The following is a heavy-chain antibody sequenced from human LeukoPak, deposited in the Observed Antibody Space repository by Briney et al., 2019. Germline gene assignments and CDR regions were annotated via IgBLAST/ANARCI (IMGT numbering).Heavy chain of an antibody. CDR2: IYYSGST. J-gene: IGHJ4*02. V-gene: IGHV4-59*01. CDR1: GGSISNYY. D-gene: IGHD3-10*01. Sequence: SETLSLTCTVSGGSISNYYWSWIRQPPGKGLEWIGYIYYSGSTNYNPSLKSRVTISVDTSKNQFSLKLSSVTAADTAVYYCARPADKSTHRVYFDSWGQGTLVTVSS. CDR3: ARPADKSTHRVYFDS.